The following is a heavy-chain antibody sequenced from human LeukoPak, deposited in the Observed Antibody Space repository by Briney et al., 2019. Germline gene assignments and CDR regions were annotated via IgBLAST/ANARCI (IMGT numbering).Heavy chain of an antibody. CDR2: ISAYNGNT. J-gene: IGHJ4*02. V-gene: IGHV1-18*01. CDR3: ARDLWNIDY. D-gene: IGHD1/OR15-1a*01. CDR1: GYTFTSYG. Sequence: ASVKVSCKASGYTFTSYGISWVRQAPGQGLEWMGWISAYNGNTNYAQSLQGRVTITTDTSTSTAYMELRNLRSDDTAVYYCARDLWNIDYWGPGTLVTVSS.